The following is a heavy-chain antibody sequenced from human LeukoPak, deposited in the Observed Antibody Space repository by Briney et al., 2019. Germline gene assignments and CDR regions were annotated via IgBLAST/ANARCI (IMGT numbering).Heavy chain of an antibody. Sequence: GGSLRLSCAASGSTFSNYWMTWVRQAPGKGLEWVANIKQDGSEKYYVASVKGRFTISKDNAKNSLYLQMNSLRAEDTAMYYCARDVDCGGDCYIPYYFDYWGQGTLVTVSS. V-gene: IGHV3-7*01. CDR1: GSTFSNYW. CDR3: ARDVDCGGDCYIPYYFDY. J-gene: IGHJ4*02. D-gene: IGHD2-21*02. CDR2: IKQDGSEK.